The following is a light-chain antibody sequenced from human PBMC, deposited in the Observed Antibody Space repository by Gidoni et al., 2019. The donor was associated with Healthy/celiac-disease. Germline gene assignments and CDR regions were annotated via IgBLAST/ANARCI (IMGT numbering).Light chain of an antibody. CDR2: AAS. Sequence: DIQMTQSPSSLSASVGDRVTITCRASQSISSYLNWYPQKPGKAPKLLIYAASSLQSGVPSRFSGSGSVTDCTLTISSLQPEDFATYYCQQSYSTPLTFGGGTKVEIK. CDR1: QSISSY. V-gene: IGKV1-39*01. J-gene: IGKJ4*01. CDR3: QQSYSTPLT.